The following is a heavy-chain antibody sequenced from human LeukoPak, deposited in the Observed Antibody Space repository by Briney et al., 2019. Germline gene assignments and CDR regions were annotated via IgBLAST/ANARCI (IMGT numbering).Heavy chain of an antibody. D-gene: IGHD2-2*01. CDR2: IKSKSDGGSS. J-gene: IGHJ4*02. CDR1: GFTFRSHD. V-gene: IGHV3-15*01. CDR3: TTVPCSNTTCYHYFDY. Sequence: NPGGSLRLSCAASGFTFRSHDMSWVRQAPGKGLEWVGRIKSKSDGGSSDYAAPVKDRFTMSRDDSKNTLYLHMSSLKSEDTAMYYCTTVPCSNTTCYHYFDYWGQGTLVTVSS.